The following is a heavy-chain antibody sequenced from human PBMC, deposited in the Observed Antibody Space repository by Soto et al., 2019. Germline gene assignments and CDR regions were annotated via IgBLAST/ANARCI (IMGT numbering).Heavy chain of an antibody. D-gene: IGHD2-8*02. CDR3: AHRAPYNPYWDVGWFDP. V-gene: IGHV2-5*02. J-gene: IGHJ5*02. CDR2: IYWDGDR. CDR1: GFSLTSSGVG. Sequence: QITLKESGPTLLEPTQTLTLTCSFSGFSLTSSGVGVGWLRQAPGKALECLGIIYWDGDRRYNPSLRQRLTITKAASKKQAVLPMPYMEPVDTATYSCAHRAPYNPYWDVGWFDPWGQGTLVTVS.